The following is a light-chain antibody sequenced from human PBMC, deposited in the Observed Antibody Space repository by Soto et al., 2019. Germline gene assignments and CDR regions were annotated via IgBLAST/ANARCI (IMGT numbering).Light chain of an antibody. V-gene: IGLV1-40*01. Sequence: QLVLTQPPSVSGAPGQRVTISCTGSSSNIGAGYDVHWYQQLPGTAPKLLIYGNSNRPSGVPDRFSGSKSGTSASLAITGLQAEDVADYYCQSYDSSLGEVFGGGTKLTVL. CDR1: SSNIGAGYD. CDR3: QSYDSSLGEV. CDR2: GNS. J-gene: IGLJ2*01.